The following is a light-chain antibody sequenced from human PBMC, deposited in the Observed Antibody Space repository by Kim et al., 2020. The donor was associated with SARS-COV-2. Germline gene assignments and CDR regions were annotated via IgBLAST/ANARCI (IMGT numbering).Light chain of an antibody. Sequence: DIVMTQSPDSLAVSLGERATINCKSSQSVLFSSDNKNYLAWYQQKPGQPPKLLIYWASTRESGVPDRFSGSGSGTDFTLTISSLQAEDVAVYYCQQYYGAPPRTFGQGTKVDIK. J-gene: IGKJ1*01. V-gene: IGKV4-1*01. CDR3: QQYYGAPPRT. CDR2: WAS. CDR1: QSVLFSSDNKNY.